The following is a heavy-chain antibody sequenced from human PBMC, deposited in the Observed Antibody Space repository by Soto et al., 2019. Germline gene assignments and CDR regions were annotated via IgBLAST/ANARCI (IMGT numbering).Heavy chain of an antibody. D-gene: IGHD3-22*01. CDR1: GFTFSSYG. V-gene: IGHV3-33*01. Sequence: GGSLRLSCAASGFTFSSYGMHWVRQAPGKGLEWVAVIWYDGSNKYYADSVKGRFTISRDNSKNTLYLQMNSLRAEDTAVYYCARDSYYDSSGPFDYWGQGTLVTVSS. J-gene: IGHJ4*02. CDR3: ARDSYYDSSGPFDY. CDR2: IWYDGSNK.